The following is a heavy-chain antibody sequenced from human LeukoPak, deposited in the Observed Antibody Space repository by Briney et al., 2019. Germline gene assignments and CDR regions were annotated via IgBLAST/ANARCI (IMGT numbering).Heavy chain of an antibody. Sequence: GGSLRLSCAASGFTFSSYAMNWVRQAPGKGLEWVSSISSSSSYIYYADSVKGRFTISRDNAKNSLYLQMNSLRAEDTAVYYCARGAAAALYTLFDYWGQGTLVTVSS. CDR1: GFTFSSYA. V-gene: IGHV3-21*01. D-gene: IGHD6-13*01. CDR2: ISSSSSYI. J-gene: IGHJ4*02. CDR3: ARGAAAALYTLFDY.